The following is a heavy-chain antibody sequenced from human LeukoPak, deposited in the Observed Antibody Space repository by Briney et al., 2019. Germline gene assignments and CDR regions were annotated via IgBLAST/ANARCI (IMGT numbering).Heavy chain of an antibody. J-gene: IGHJ4*02. D-gene: IGHD2-21*01. CDR1: GYSFTNHW. CDR2: IYPGDSDT. CDR3: ARSRVSMHFGDY. Sequence: RGESLKISCKGSGYSFTNHWIAWVRQMPGKGLEWMGTIYPGDSDTKYSPSFRGQVTISADKSTTTAYLQWNSLKASDTAMYYCARSRVSMHFGDYWGQGSLVTVSS. V-gene: IGHV5-51*01.